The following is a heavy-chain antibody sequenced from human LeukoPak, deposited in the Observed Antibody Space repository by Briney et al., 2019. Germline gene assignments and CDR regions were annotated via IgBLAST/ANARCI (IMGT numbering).Heavy chain of an antibody. D-gene: IGHD3-3*01. V-gene: IGHV4-31*03. CDR1: GRSISSGGYY. CDR3: ARERSGYPYYFDY. Sequence: SETLSLTCTVSGRSISSGGYYWSWIRQHPGKGLEWFGYIYYSGRTHYNPSLKSRVTISVDTSKNQLSLKLSSVTAADTAVYYCARERSGYPYYFDYWSQGALVTVSS. CDR2: IYYSGRT. J-gene: IGHJ4*02.